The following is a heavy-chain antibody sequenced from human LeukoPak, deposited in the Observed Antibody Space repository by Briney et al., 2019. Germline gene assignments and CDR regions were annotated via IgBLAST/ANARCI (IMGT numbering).Heavy chain of an antibody. Sequence: GRSLRLSCAASGFTFSSYAMHWVRQAPGKGLEWGAVISYDGSNKYYADSVKGRFTISRDNSKNTLYLQMNSLRAEDTAVYYCARDPGYSSGWYYFDYWGQGTLVTVSS. CDR2: ISYDGSNK. CDR3: ARDPGYSSGWYYFDY. CDR1: GFTFSSYA. V-gene: IGHV3-30*04. D-gene: IGHD6-19*01. J-gene: IGHJ4*02.